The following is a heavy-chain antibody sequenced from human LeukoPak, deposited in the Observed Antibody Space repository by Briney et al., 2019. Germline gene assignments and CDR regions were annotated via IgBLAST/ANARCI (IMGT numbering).Heavy chain of an antibody. CDR3: AKWGDYDILTGYYDSDY. V-gene: IGHV3-23*01. CDR1: GFTFSNYA. J-gene: IGHJ4*02. Sequence: GGSLRLSCVASGFTFSNYAMSWVRQAPGKGLEWVSAIAGSGATTYYADSVKGRFTISRDNSKNTLFLQMNSLRAEDTAVYYCAKWGDYDILTGYYDSDYWGQGTLVTVSS. CDR2: IAGSGATT. D-gene: IGHD3-9*01.